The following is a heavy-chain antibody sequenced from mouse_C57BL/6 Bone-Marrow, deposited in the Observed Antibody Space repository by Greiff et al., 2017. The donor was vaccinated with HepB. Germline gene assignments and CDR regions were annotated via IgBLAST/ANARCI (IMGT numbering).Heavy chain of an antibody. CDR2: NYPRSGNT. CDR3: ARKVGGPMDY. V-gene: IGHV1-81*01. D-gene: IGHD1-1*01. CDR1: GYTFTSYG. Sequence: QVQLQQSGAELARPGASVKLSCKASGYTFTSYGISWVKQRTGQGLEWIGENYPRSGNTYYNEKFKGKATLTADKSSSTAYMELRSLTSEDSAVYFCARKVGGPMDYWGQGTSVTVSS. J-gene: IGHJ4*01.